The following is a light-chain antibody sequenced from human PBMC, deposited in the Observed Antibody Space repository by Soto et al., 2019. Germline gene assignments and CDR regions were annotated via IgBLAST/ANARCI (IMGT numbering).Light chain of an antibody. CDR1: SSDVGGHIY. J-gene: IGLJ1*01. CDR3: SSYTSSSTLV. CDR2: DVS. Sequence: QSVLTQPASVSGSPGQSITISCTGNSSDVGGHIYVSWYQQHPGKAPKLMIYDVSNRPSGVSNRFSASKSGNTASLTISGLQAEDDADYYCSSYTSSSTLVFGTGTKVTVL. V-gene: IGLV2-14*01.